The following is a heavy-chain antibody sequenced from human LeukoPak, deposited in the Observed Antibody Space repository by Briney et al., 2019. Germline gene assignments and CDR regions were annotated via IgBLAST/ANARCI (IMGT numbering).Heavy chain of an antibody. J-gene: IGHJ4*02. V-gene: IGHV3-64*01. CDR3: AKDNAYYYADY. CDR2: ITSNGDIT. Sequence: GGSLRLSCAASGFTFGSYAMYWVRQAPGKGLEYVSAITSNGDITYYVNSVRGRFTISRDNSKNTLYLQMNSLRAEDTAVYYCAKDNAYYYADYWGQGTLVTVSS. D-gene: IGHD3-10*01. CDR1: GFTFGSYA.